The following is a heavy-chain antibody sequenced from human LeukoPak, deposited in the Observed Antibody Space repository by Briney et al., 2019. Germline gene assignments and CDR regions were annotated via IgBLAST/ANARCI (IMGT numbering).Heavy chain of an antibody. J-gene: IGHJ4*02. CDR3: ARSGTQTTVGYFDY. V-gene: IGHV1-46*01. CDR2: INPSGGST. CDR1: GYTFTSYY. D-gene: IGHD4-23*01. Sequence: ASVKVSCKASGYTFTSYYMHWVRQAPGQGLEWMGIINPSGGSTSYAQKFQGRVTMTWDTSASTVYMDVSSLRSEDTAVYYCARSGTQTTVGYFDYWGQGTLVTVSS.